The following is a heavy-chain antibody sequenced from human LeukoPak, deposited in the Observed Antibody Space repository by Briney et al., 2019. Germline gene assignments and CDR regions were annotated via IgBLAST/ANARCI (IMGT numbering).Heavy chain of an antibody. J-gene: IGHJ4*02. V-gene: IGHV4-39*01. Sequence: SETLSLTCTVSGGSISSSSYYWGWIRHGPGKGLEWSGSIYDSGSTYYNPSLKSRVKIPVDTYQHQFSLKLSSVTDADTAVYYYVRDSGSYVDYWGQGTLVTVSS. CDR2: IYDSGST. D-gene: IGHD3-10*01. CDR3: VRDSGSYVDY. CDR1: GGSISSSSYY.